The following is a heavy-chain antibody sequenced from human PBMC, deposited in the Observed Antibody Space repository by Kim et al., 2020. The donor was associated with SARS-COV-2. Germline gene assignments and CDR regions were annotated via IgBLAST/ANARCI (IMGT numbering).Heavy chain of an antibody. J-gene: IGHJ6*02. CDR1: GGSISSGGYY. V-gene: IGHV4-31*03. CDR2: IYYSGST. CDR3: ARESRGAVRYFDWLSYGMDV. D-gene: IGHD3-9*01. Sequence: SETLSLTCTVSGGSISSGGYYWSWIRQHPGKGLEWIGYIYYSGSTYYNPSLKSRVTISVDTSKNQFSLKLSSVTAADTAVYYCARESRGAVRYFDWLSYGMDVWGQGNTVTVSS.